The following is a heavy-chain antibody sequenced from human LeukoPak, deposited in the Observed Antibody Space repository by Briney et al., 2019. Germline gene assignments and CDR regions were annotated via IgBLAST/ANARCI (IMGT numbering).Heavy chain of an antibody. CDR3: AKELYGGVIAADY. J-gene: IGHJ4*02. CDR2: ISGSGGTI. CDR1: GFSFSSYA. Sequence: GGSLRLSCAASGFSFSSYAMSWVRQAPGKGLEWVSAISGSGGTIYYADSVKGRFTISRDNPKNTLYLQMNYLRAEDTAVYYCAKELYGGVIAADYWGQGSLVTVSS. V-gene: IGHV3-23*01. D-gene: IGHD3-16*02.